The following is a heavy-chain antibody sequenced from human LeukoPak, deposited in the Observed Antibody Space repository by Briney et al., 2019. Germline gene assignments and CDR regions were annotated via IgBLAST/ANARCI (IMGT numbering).Heavy chain of an antibody. V-gene: IGHV1-3*03. CDR1: GYTFTNYA. J-gene: IGHJ4*02. Sequence: ASVTVSYKASGYTFTNYAMHWVRQAPGQRLEWMGWINAGNGNTKYSQEFQGRVTITRDTSASTAYMELSSLRSEDMAVYYCARGDGDYYDSSGYRPFDYWGQGTLVTVSS. D-gene: IGHD3-22*01. CDR2: INAGNGNT. CDR3: ARGDGDYYDSSGYRPFDY.